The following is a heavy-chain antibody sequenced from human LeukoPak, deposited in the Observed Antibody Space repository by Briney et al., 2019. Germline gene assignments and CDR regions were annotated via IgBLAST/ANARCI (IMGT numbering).Heavy chain of an antibody. CDR1: GFTFSSRA. Sequence: GGSLRLSCAASGFTFSSRAMSWVRQAPGKGLEWVSAISGSGGSTYYADSVKGRFTISRDNSKNTLYLQMNSLRAEDTAVYYCAKGSSGWYLRGFDYWGQGTLVTVSS. J-gene: IGHJ4*02. CDR2: ISGSGGST. D-gene: IGHD6-19*01. CDR3: AKGSSGWYLRGFDY. V-gene: IGHV3-23*01.